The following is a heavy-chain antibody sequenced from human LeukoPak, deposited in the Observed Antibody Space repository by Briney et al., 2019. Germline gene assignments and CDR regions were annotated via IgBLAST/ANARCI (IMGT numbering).Heavy chain of an antibody. J-gene: IGHJ6*03. CDR2: IKQDGSEK. Sequence: PGGSLRLSCAASGFTFSSYWMSWVRQAPGKGLEWVANIKQDGSEKYYVDSVKGRFTISRDNAKNSLYLQMNSLRAEDTAVYYCARAVGNSYGHYYYYMDVWGKGTTVTISS. D-gene: IGHD5-18*01. V-gene: IGHV3-7*01. CDR1: GFTFSSYW. CDR3: ARAVGNSYGHYYYYMDV.